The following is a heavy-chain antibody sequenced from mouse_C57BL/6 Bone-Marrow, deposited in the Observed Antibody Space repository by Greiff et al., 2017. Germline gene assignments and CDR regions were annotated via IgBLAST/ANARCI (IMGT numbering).Heavy chain of an antibody. Sequence: QVQLQQPGAELVKPGASVKVSCKASGYTFTSYWMHWVKQRPGQGLEWIGRIHPSDSDTNYNQKFKGKATLTVDKSSSTAYMQLSSLTSDDSAVYYCASTAQATKFAYWGQGTLVTVSA. CDR1: GYTFTSYW. CDR3: ASTAQATKFAY. CDR2: IHPSDSDT. D-gene: IGHD3-2*02. V-gene: IGHV1-74*01. J-gene: IGHJ3*01.